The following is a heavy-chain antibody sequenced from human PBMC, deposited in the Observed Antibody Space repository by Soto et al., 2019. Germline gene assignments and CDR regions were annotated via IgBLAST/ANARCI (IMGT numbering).Heavy chain of an antibody. Sequence: PGGSLRLSCAASGFTFSSYGMHWVRQAPGKGLEWVAVISYDGSNKYYADSVKGRFTISRDNSKNTLYLQMNSLRAEDTAVYYCAKGTGLSRLRFLEWSPPYFDYWGQGTLVTVAS. J-gene: IGHJ4*02. V-gene: IGHV3-30*18. CDR1: GFTFSSYG. CDR2: ISYDGSNK. D-gene: IGHD3-3*01. CDR3: AKGTGLSRLRFLEWSPPYFDY.